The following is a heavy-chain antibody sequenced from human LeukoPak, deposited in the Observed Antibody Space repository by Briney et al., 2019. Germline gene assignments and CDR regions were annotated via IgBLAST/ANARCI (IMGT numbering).Heavy chain of an antibody. J-gene: IGHJ4*02. D-gene: IGHD4-17*01. V-gene: IGHV3-30-3*01. Sequence: GRSLRLSCAASGFTFSSYAMHWVRQAPGKGLEWVAVISYDGSNKYYADSVKGRFTISRDNSKNTLYLQMNSLRAEDTAVYYCARVPYDYEGYWGQGTLVTVSS. CDR1: GFTFSSYA. CDR3: ARVPYDYEGY. CDR2: ISYDGSNK.